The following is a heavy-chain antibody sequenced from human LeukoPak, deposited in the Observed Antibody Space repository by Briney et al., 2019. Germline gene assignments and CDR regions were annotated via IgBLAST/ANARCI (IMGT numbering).Heavy chain of an antibody. D-gene: IGHD3-22*01. V-gene: IGHV6-1*01. J-gene: IGHJ3*02. Sequence: SQTLSLTCAISGDSVSSNSAAWNWIRQSPSRGLEWLGRTYYRSKWYNDYAVSVKSRITINPDTSKNQFSLQLNSVTPEDTAVYYCARDRLSYYYDSSGPSDAFDIWGQGTMVTASS. CDR2: TYYRSKWYN. CDR3: ARDRLSYYYDSSGPSDAFDI. CDR1: GDSVSSNSAA.